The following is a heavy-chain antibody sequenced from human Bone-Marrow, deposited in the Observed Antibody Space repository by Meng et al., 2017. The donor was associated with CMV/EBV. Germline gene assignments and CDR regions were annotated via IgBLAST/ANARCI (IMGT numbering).Heavy chain of an antibody. Sequence: ASVKVSCKASGYTFTSYDINWVRQAPGQGLEWMGWINPNSGGTNYAQKFQGRVTMTRDTSISTAYMELSRLRSEDTAVYYCARSPYDFWSGQIRYYGMDVWGQGTTVTVSS. D-gene: IGHD3-3*01. CDR3: ARSPYDFWSGQIRYYGMDV. J-gene: IGHJ6*02. V-gene: IGHV1-2*02. CDR1: GYTFTSYD. CDR2: INPNSGGT.